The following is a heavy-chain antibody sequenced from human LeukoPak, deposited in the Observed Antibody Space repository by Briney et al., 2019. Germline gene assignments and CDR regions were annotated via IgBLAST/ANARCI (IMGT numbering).Heavy chain of an antibody. V-gene: IGHV3-23*01. CDR3: TKDLEGWDYGDLKY. J-gene: IGHJ4*02. D-gene: IGHD4-17*01. Sequence: GGSLRLSCAASGFTFSSYAMSWVRQAPGKGLEWVSAISGSGGSTYYADSVKGRFTISRDNSKNTLYLQMNSLRAEDTAVYYCTKDLEGWDYGDLKYWGQGTLVTVSS. CDR1: GFTFSSYA. CDR2: ISGSGGST.